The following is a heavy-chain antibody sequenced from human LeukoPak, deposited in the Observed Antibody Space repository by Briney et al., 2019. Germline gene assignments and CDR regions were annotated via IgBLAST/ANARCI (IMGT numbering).Heavy chain of an antibody. CDR1: GFTFSTYG. Sequence: PGGSLRLSXAASGFTFSTYGMCWVGQASGKGLEWVAFSRCGGSSKYYVDSVKGRFTISRDNSKNTLHMQMNSLRAEDTAVYYCAKAGASYVNYYSYMDVWGKGTTVTVSS. V-gene: IGHV3-30*02. J-gene: IGHJ6*03. CDR2: SRCGGSSK. D-gene: IGHD3-16*01. CDR3: AKAGASYVNYYSYMDV.